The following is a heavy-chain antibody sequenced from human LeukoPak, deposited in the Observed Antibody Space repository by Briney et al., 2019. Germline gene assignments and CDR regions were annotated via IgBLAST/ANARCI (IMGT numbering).Heavy chain of an antibody. V-gene: IGHV4-38-2*02. CDR3: ARYAPDYYADY. CDR1: GYSISSGYY. D-gene: IGHD3-22*01. Sequence: SETLSLTCTVSGYSISSGYYWGWIRQPPGNGLEWIGSIYHSGSTYYNPSLKSRVTISVDTSKNQFSLKLSSVTAADTAVYYCARYAPDYYADYWGQGTLVTVSS. J-gene: IGHJ4*02. CDR2: IYHSGST.